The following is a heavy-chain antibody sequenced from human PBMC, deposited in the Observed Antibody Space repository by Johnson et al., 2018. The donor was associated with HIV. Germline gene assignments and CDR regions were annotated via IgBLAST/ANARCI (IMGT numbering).Heavy chain of an antibody. CDR2: ISYDGSNQ. Sequence: QMLLVESGGGVDQPGRSLRLSCAASGFTFNSYAMHWVCQAPGKGLEWVAVISYDGSNQYYADSVKGRFTISRDNSKNTLYLQMNSLRAEDTAVYFCAKFEGFITVNRVVGDAFDIWGQGTMVSVSS. D-gene: IGHD3-10*01. CDR1: GFTFNSYA. V-gene: IGHV3-30-3*02. J-gene: IGHJ3*02. CDR3: AKFEGFITVNRVVGDAFDI.